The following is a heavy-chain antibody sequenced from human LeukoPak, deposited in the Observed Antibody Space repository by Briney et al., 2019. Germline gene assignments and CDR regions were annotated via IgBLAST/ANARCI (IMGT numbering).Heavy chain of an antibody. V-gene: IGHV3-33*01. Sequence: GGSLRLSCAASGFTFSSYGMHWVRQAPGKGLEWVAVIWYDGSNKYNADSVKGRFTISRDNSKSTLYLQMNSLRAEDTAVYYCARASYGSESPGPFYYGVDVWGQGTTVTVSS. CDR1: GFTFSSYG. D-gene: IGHD3-10*01. CDR2: IWYDGSNK. J-gene: IGHJ6*02. CDR3: ARASYGSESPGPFYYGVDV.